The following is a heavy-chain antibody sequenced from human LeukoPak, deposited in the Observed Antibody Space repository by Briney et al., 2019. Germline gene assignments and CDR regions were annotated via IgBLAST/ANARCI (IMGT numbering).Heavy chain of an antibody. Sequence: PGGSLRLSCAASGFTFSSYGMHWVRQAPGKGLEWVAFIRYDGSNKYYADSVKGRFTISRDNSKNTLYLQMNSLRAEDTAVYYCARAMLDSSGRDYWGQGTLVTVSS. CDR1: GFTFSSYG. CDR3: ARAMLDSSGRDY. D-gene: IGHD3-22*01. CDR2: IRYDGSNK. V-gene: IGHV3-30*02. J-gene: IGHJ4*02.